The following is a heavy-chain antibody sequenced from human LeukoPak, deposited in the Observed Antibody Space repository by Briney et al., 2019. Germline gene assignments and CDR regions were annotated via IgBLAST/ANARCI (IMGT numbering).Heavy chain of an antibody. D-gene: IGHD1-26*01. V-gene: IGHV3-48*01. Sequence: PGGSLRLSCAASGFTFSSYSMNWVRQAPGKGLEWVSYISSSSSSTTYYADSVKGRFTLSRDNSENTLYLQLNSLRAEDSGIYYCAKAFRIVGIGNPDDAFDVWGQGTVVTVS. CDR2: ISSSSSSTT. J-gene: IGHJ3*01. CDR1: GFTFSSYS. CDR3: AKAFRIVGIGNPDDAFDV.